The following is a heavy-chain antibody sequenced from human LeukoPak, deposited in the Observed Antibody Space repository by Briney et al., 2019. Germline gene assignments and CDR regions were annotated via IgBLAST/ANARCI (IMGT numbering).Heavy chain of an antibody. J-gene: IGHJ3*02. D-gene: IGHD2-15*01. CDR3: ARENCSGGSCYDSDAFDI. V-gene: IGHV1-2*02. Sequence: RASVKVSCKGSGYTFTGYFMRWVRQAPGQGLEWMGWINPNSGGTNYAQKFQGRVTMTRDTSISTAYMELSRLRSDDTAVYYCARENCSGGSCYDSDAFDIWGQGTMVTVSS. CDR1: GYTFTGYF. CDR2: INPNSGGT.